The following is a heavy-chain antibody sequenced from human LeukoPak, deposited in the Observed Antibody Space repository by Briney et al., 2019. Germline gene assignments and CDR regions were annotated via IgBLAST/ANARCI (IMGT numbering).Heavy chain of an antibody. V-gene: IGHV3-53*01. J-gene: IGHJ4*02. CDR1: GLTVIDVY. D-gene: IGHD3-10*01. CDR2: NSDDRT. Sequence: GGSQSLSCAVSGLTVIDVYMTWARHSRGKGLEWVSTNSDDRTYYADSVKVRFTISRDNSKNTRFLQMNSLRAEDTAVYYCVKNYYGSGITTDYWGQGMLVTVSS. CDR3: VKNYYGSGITTDY.